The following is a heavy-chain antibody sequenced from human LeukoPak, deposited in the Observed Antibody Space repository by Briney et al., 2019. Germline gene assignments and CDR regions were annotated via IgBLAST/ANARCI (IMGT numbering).Heavy chain of an antibody. J-gene: IGHJ4*02. CDR2: INHSGST. CDR3: ARLARRGFDY. V-gene: IGHV4-34*01. CDR1: GGSFSGYY. D-gene: IGHD1-14*01. Sequence: PSETLSLTCAVYGGSFSGYYWGWIRQSPGKGLEWIGEINHSGSTNYNPSLKSRVTISVDTSKNQFSLILSSVTAADTAVYYCARLARRGFDYWGQGTLVTVSS.